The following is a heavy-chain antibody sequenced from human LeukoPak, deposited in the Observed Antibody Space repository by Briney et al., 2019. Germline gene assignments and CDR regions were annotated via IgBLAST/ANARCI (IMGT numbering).Heavy chain of an antibody. CDR3: ARYGRYSSSYYYYYMDV. J-gene: IGHJ6*03. CDR2: IYYSGNT. D-gene: IGHD6-13*01. CDR1: GASMRNNIYY. V-gene: IGHV4-39*07. Sequence: SETLSLTCTFSGASMRNNIYYWGWIRQPPGKGLEWIGSIYYSGNTYYNPSIKSRVTISVDTSKNQFSLRLSSVTAADTAVYYCARYGRYSSSYYYYYMDVWGKGTTVTVSS.